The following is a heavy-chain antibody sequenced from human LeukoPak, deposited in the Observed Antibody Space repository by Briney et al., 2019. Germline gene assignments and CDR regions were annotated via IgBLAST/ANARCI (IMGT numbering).Heavy chain of an antibody. J-gene: IGHJ4*02. CDR2: IRSKANSYAT. CDR3: TRPGISGSADY. Sequence: GGSLRLSRAASGFTFSGSAMHWVRQASGKGLEWVGRIRSKANSYATAYAASVKARFTISRDDSKNTAYLQMNSLKTEDTAMYYCTRPGISGSADYWGQGTLVTVSS. D-gene: IGHD3-10*01. CDR1: GFTFSGSA. V-gene: IGHV3-73*01.